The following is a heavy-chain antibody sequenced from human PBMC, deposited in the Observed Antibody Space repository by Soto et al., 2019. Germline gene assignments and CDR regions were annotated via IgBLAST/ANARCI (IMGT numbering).Heavy chain of an antibody. J-gene: IGHJ4*02. CDR2: IIPIFGTA. D-gene: IGHD3-22*01. CDR1: GGTFSSYA. CDR3: ARETYYYDSSGYPFDY. V-gene: IGHV1-69*01. Sequence: QVQLVQSGAEVKKPGSSVKVSCKASGGTFSSYAISWVRQAPGQGLEWMGGIIPIFGTANYAQKFQGRVTITADESTSTAYRELSSLRSEDTAVYYCARETYYYDSSGYPFDYWGQGTLVTVSS.